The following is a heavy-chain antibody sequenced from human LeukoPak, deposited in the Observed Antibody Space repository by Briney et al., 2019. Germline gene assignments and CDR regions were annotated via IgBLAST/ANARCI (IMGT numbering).Heavy chain of an antibody. J-gene: IGHJ3*02. CDR2: ISYDGSNK. CDR1: GFTFSSYG. D-gene: IGHD3-3*01. V-gene: IGHV3-30*03. Sequence: GGSLRLSCAASGFTFSSYGMHWVRQAPGKGLEWVAVISYDGSNKYYADSVKGRFTISRDSFKNTLYLQMNSLRAEDTAVYYCARDGAWAIFGVVSRNDAFDIWGQGTMVTVSS. CDR3: ARDGAWAIFGVVSRNDAFDI.